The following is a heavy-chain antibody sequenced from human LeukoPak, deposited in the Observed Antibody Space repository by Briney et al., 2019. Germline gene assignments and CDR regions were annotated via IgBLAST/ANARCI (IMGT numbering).Heavy chain of an antibody. J-gene: IGHJ3*02. D-gene: IGHD3-16*01. V-gene: IGHV3-7*01. CDR3: AREGASKISHAFDI. Sequence: GGSLRLSCAASGFTLTSYEMNWVRQAPGKGLEWVANIILDGNEKFYVGSVKGRFTISRDNAKNSLYLQMNSLRAEDTAVYYCAREGASKISHAFDIWGQGTMVTVSS. CDR1: GFTLTSYE. CDR2: IILDGNEK.